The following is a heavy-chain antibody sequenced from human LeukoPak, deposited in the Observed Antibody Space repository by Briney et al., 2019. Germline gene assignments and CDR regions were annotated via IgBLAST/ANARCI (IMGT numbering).Heavy chain of an antibody. CDR3: ASTQTFDY. V-gene: IGHV3-7*05. Sequence: GGSLRLSCAASGITFSNYWMSWVRQAPGKGLEWVANIKQDGSEKYYADSVKGRFTISRDNAKSSLFLQLNSLRVEDTAVYHCASTQTFDYWGQGTLVTVPS. CDR1: GITFSNYW. J-gene: IGHJ4*02. CDR2: IKQDGSEK.